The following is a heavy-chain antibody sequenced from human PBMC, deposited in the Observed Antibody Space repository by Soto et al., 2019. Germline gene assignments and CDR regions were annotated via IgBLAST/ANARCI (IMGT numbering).Heavy chain of an antibody. V-gene: IGHV4-61*01. CDR1: GDSVTFGHHY. CDR3: ARARPDSAGSSLGRRLDV. D-gene: IGHD3-10*01. CDR2: IFFTGAI. Sequence: QVQLRESGPGLVKPSGTLSLICIVSGDSVTFGHHYWSWIRQPPGKGLEWIGHIFFTGAINYSPSLKSRVTMSVDSSKSQFSLNLTSVSAADSAIYYCARARPDSAGSSLGRRLDVWGQGTTVTVSS. J-gene: IGHJ6*02.